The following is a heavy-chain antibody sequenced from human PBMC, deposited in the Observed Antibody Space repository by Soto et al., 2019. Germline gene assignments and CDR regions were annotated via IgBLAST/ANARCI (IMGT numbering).Heavy chain of an antibody. CDR1: GCSFTSYW. D-gene: IGHD3-22*01. Sequence: LGESLKISCKGSGCSFTSYWIGWVRQMPGKGLEWMGIIYPGDSDTRYSPSFQGQVTISADKSISTAYLQWSSLKASDTAMYYCAIYRPYYYDSSGHDAFDIWGQGTMVTVSS. CDR3: AIYRPYYYDSSGHDAFDI. J-gene: IGHJ3*02. CDR2: IYPGDSDT. V-gene: IGHV5-51*01.